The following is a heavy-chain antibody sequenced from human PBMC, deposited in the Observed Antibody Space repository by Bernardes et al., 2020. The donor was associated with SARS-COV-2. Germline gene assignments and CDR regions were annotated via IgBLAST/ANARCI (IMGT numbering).Heavy chain of an antibody. Sequence: GGSLRLSCTASGFILSTFTMNWVRQAPGKGLEWVSSITESGSYSYYADSRKGRFTSSRDNAKNSLYLQMSSLRADDTAVYYCARDVEGRAVFSQWYFALWGRGTLVTVAS. D-gene: IGHD2-15*01. CDR3: ARDVEGRAVFSQWYFAL. CDR2: ITESGSYS. V-gene: IGHV3-21*06. J-gene: IGHJ2*01. CDR1: GFILSTFT.